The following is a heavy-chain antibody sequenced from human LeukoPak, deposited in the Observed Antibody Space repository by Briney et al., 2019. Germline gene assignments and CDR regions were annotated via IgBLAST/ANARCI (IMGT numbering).Heavy chain of an antibody. CDR3: AKGRGTAVTSAANY. Sequence: PGGSLRLSCAASGFTFSSYAMSWVRQAPGKGLEWVSSISGSGDNTFYADSVKDRFSISRDNSKTTVSLQMNSLRAEDTAVYYCAKGRGTAVTSAANYWGQGTLVTAS. CDR1: GFTFSSYA. D-gene: IGHD4-17*01. CDR2: ISGSGDNT. V-gene: IGHV3-23*01. J-gene: IGHJ4*02.